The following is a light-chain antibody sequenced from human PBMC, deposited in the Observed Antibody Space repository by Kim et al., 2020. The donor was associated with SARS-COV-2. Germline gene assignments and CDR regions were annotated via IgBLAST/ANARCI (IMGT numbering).Light chain of an antibody. Sequence: PWERDTPYCRASRNVSSFLAWYQLRPGQDPRILIYDASNRATGIPARCSGRGSGTDFTLPSSSLESEDFAVYYCQHRINWPSEFGQGTKVEFK. CDR1: RNVSSF. V-gene: IGKV3-11*01. CDR2: DAS. CDR3: QHRINWPSE. J-gene: IGKJ1*01.